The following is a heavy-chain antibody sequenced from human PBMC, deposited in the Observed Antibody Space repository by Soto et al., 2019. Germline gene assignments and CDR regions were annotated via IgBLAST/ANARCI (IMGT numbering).Heavy chain of an antibody. CDR2: IIPIFGTA. V-gene: IGHV1-69*06. Sequence: SVKVSCKVSGGTFNTYAISWVRQAPGQGLEWMGGIIPIFGTANYAQKFQGRVTITADKSTRPVYMELSSLRPEDTAVYYCAREGETAMVKGSDAVDIWGQGTMVTVS. D-gene: IGHD5-18*01. J-gene: IGHJ3*02. CDR1: GGTFNTYA. CDR3: AREGETAMVKGSDAVDI.